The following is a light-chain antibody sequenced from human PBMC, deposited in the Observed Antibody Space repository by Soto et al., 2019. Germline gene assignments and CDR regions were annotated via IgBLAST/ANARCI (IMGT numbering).Light chain of an antibody. J-gene: IGLJ1*01. Sequence: QSALTQPPSASGSPGQSVTISCTGTSSDVGGYNYVSWYQQHPGKAPKVMIYDVNKRPSGVPDRFSGSKSGNTASLTVSGLQAEDEADYSCSSHAGSDNLFVFGTGTKLTVL. CDR1: SSDVGGYNY. CDR3: SSHAGSDNLFV. V-gene: IGLV2-8*01. CDR2: DVN.